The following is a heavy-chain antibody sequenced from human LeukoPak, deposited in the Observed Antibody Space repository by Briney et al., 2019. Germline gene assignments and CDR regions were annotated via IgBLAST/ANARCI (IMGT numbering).Heavy chain of an antibody. CDR3: ARGQGSTRSTNPLRYFDWLSTTRRHYYYYYMDV. Sequence: GASVKVSCKASGYTFTSYDINWVRQATGQGLEWMGWMNPNSGNTGYAQKFQGRVTMTRNTSISTAYMELSSLRSEDTAVYYCARGQGSTRSTNPLRYFDWLSTTRRHYYYYYMDVWGKGTTVTISS. J-gene: IGHJ6*03. V-gene: IGHV1-8*01. CDR2: MNPNSGNT. D-gene: IGHD3-9*01. CDR1: GYTFTSYD.